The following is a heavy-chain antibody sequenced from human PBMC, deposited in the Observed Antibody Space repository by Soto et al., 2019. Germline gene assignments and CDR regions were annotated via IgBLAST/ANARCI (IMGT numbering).Heavy chain of an antibody. CDR1: GFTFSSYS. CDR2: ISSSSSYI. J-gene: IGHJ4*02. Sequence: GGSLRLSCAASGFTFSSYSMNWVRQAPGKGLEWVSSISSSSSYIYYADSVKGRFTISRDNAKNSLYLQMNSLRAEDTAVYYCASDSRYCSSTSCSTFDYWGQGTLVTVSS. CDR3: ASDSRYCSSTSCSTFDY. D-gene: IGHD2-2*02. V-gene: IGHV3-21*01.